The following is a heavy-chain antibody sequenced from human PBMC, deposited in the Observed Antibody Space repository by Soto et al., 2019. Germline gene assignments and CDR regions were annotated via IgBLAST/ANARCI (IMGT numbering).Heavy chain of an antibody. CDR2: IIPIFGTA. CDR1: GGTFSSYA. Sequence: SVKVSCKASGGTFSSYAISWVRQAPGQGLEWMGGIIPIFGTANYAQKFQGRVTITADESTSTAYMELSSLRSEDTAVYYCARDFFGSGGRNWFDPWGQGTLVTVSS. J-gene: IGHJ5*02. D-gene: IGHD2-15*01. CDR3: ARDFFGSGGRNWFDP. V-gene: IGHV1-69*13.